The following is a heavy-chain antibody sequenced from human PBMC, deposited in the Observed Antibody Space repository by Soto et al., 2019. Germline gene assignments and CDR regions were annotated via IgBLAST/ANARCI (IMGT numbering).Heavy chain of an antibody. CDR2: IYWNDDK. CDR1: GFSLRTSGVS. D-gene: IGHD6-25*01. J-gene: IGHJ4*02. V-gene: IGHV2-5*01. Sequence: QITLKESGPTLVKPTQTLTLTCSFSGFSLRTSGVSVGWIRQPPVKALEWLAFIYWNDDKRYSPSLQSRLTITKDNSKKEVVLTMTNMDPLDTGTYYCAYRVGSRGSFDYWGQGTLVTVSS. CDR3: AYRVGSRGSFDY.